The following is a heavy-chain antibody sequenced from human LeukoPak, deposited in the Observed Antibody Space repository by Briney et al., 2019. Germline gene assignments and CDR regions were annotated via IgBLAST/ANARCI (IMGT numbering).Heavy chain of an antibody. J-gene: IGHJ4*02. CDR1: GFTFSNYG. Sequence: GGSLRLSCAASGFTFSNYGIHWVRQAPGKGLEWVAVIGHDGSIKYYAVSVKGRFTISRDNSKNTLYLQMNSLRAEDTAVYYCARGLQWLVLGLDYWGQGTLVTVSS. CDR3: ARGLQWLVLGLDY. CDR2: IGHDGSIK. D-gene: IGHD6-19*01. V-gene: IGHV3-30*02.